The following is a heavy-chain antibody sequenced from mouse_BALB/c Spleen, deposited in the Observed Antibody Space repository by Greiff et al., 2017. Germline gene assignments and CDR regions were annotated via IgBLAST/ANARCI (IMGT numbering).Heavy chain of an antibody. Sequence: LQESGAELVRPGTSVKVSCKASGYAFTNYLIEWVKQRPGQGLEWIGVINPGSGGTNYNEKFKGKATLTADKSSSTAYMQLSSLTSDDSAVYFCSRSPYYGSSSTWFAYWGQGTLVTVSA. CDR1: GYAFTNYL. CDR2: INPGSGGT. D-gene: IGHD1-1*01. CDR3: SRSPYYGSSSTWFAY. J-gene: IGHJ3*01. V-gene: IGHV1-54*01.